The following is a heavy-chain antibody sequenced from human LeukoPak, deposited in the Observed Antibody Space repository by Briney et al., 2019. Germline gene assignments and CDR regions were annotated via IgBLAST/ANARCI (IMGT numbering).Heavy chain of an antibody. D-gene: IGHD2-15*01. CDR2: INRSGST. CDR3: ARDLAYCSGGSCNPYYFDY. Sequence: SETLSLTCAVYGGSFSGYYWSWMRQPPGKGLEWIGEINRSGSTNYNPSLKSRVTISVDTSKNQFSLKLSSVTAADTAVYYCARDLAYCSGGSCNPYYFDYWGQGTLVTVSS. V-gene: IGHV4-34*01. J-gene: IGHJ4*02. CDR1: GGSFSGYY.